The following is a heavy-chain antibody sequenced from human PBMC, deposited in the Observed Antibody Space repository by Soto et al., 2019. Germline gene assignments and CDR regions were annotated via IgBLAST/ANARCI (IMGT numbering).Heavy chain of an antibody. CDR2: IIPIFGTA. V-gene: IGHV1-69*01. CDR1: GGTFSSYA. Sequence: QVQLVQSGAEVKKPGSSVNVSCKASGGTFSSYAISWVRQAPGQGLEWMGGIIPIFGTANYAQKFQGRVTITADESTSTAYMELSSLRSEDTAVYYCATYYYDSSGYYPFDYWGQGTLVTVSS. J-gene: IGHJ4*02. CDR3: ATYYYDSSGYYPFDY. D-gene: IGHD3-22*01.